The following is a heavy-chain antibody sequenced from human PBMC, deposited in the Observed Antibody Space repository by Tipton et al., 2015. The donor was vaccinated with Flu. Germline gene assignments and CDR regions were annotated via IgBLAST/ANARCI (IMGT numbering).Heavy chain of an antibody. CDR1: GGSLSGYY. CDR3: ARHTRIAIGGLNWFDP. V-gene: IGHV4-34*01. J-gene: IGHJ5*02. D-gene: IGHD2/OR15-2a*01. Sequence: TLSLTCAVYGGSLSGYYWSWIRQSPGKGLEWIGEINHSGSTNYNPSLKSRLTISLDMSKNQFSLNLYSVSAADAAVYYCARHTRIAIGGLNWFDPWGQGTLLTVSS. CDR2: INHSGST.